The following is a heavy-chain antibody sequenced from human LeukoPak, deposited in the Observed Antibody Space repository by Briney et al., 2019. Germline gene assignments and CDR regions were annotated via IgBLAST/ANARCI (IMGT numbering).Heavy chain of an antibody. V-gene: IGHV4-4*07. D-gene: IGHD2-2*01. CDR2: IYTSGST. CDR1: GGSISSYY. CDR3: AREILVVVPAAPRRYYYYYMDV. J-gene: IGHJ6*03. Sequence: SETLSLTCTVSGGSISSYYWSWIRQPAGKGPEWIGRIYTSGSTNYNPSLKSRVTMSVDTSKNQFSLKLSSVTAADTAVYYCAREILVVVPAAPRRYYYYYMDVWGKGTTVTVSS.